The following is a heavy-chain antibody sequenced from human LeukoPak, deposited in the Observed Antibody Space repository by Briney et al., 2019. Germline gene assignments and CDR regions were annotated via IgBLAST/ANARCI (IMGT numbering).Heavy chain of an antibody. J-gene: IGHJ4*02. D-gene: IGHD1-26*01. CDR2: VHYTGST. V-gene: IGHV4-39*01. CDR3: ATLGLLRGAGFNLATHFDY. Sequence: PSETLSLTCTVSGVSISNNYFYWAWIRQPPGKGLELIVYVHYTGSTFYNSSLKSRVTISADTSQNQFSLSLTSVTAADTAVYYCATLGLLRGAGFNLATHFDYWGQGTLVAVSS. CDR1: GVSISNNYFY.